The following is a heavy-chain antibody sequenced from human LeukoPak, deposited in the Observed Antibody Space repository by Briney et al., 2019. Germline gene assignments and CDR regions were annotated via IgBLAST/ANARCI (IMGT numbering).Heavy chain of an antibody. Sequence: GGSLRLSCAASGFTFSSYAVNWVRQAPGKGLEWVSTISGSGSSTYYADSVKGRFTISRDNSKNTLYLQMNSLRVEDTAVYYCAKGLLIKKVSVYGMDVWGQGTTVTVSS. CDR1: GFTFSSYA. CDR3: AKGLLIKKVSVYGMDV. D-gene: IGHD6-6*01. CDR2: ISGSGSST. V-gene: IGHV3-23*01. J-gene: IGHJ6*02.